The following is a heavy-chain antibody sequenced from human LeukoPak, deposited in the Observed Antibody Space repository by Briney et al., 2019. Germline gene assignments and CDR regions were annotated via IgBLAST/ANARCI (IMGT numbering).Heavy chain of an antibody. CDR3: AIYQLQPGVVRGFNY. CDR1: GYTFISYG. Sequence: ASVKVSCKASGYTFISYGISWVRQAPGQGLEWMGWISAYNGNTNYAQMLQGRVTMTTDTSTSTAYMELRSLRSDDTAVYYRAIYQLQPGVVRGFNYWGQGTLVTVSS. J-gene: IGHJ4*02. CDR2: ISAYNGNT. D-gene: IGHD2-2*01. V-gene: IGHV1-18*01.